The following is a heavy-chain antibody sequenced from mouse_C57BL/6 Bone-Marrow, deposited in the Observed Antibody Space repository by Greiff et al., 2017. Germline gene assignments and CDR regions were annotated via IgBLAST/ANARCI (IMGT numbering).Heavy chain of an antibody. V-gene: IGHV1-81*01. CDR3: VLLSGFAD. J-gene: IGHJ3*01. Sequence: QVQLQQSGAELARPGASVKLSCKASGYTFTSYGISWVKQRPGQGLEWIGEIYPRSGNTYYNEKFKGKATLTADKSSSTAYMELRSLTSEDSSVYFCVLLSGFADWGQGTLVTVSA. D-gene: IGHD2-10*01. CDR2: IYPRSGNT. CDR1: GYTFTSYG.